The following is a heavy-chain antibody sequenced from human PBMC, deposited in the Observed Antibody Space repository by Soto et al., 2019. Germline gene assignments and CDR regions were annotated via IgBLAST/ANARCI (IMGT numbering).Heavy chain of an antibody. V-gene: IGHV3-30-3*01. CDR2: ISSDGGTK. J-gene: IGHJ4*02. CDR3: ASEVVTRQWYFDN. Sequence: GASVKLSCKASAYILTGNYMHWFRQVPGKGLEWVAVISSDGGTKIYTDSVKGRFTISRDNSKHTLYLHMDSLRADDTAVYYCASEVVTRQWYFDNRGQRIQVTVCS. D-gene: IGHD2-21*01. CDR1: AYILTGNY.